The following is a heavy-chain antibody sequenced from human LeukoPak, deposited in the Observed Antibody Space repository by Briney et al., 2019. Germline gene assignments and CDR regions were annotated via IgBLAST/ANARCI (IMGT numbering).Heavy chain of an antibody. CDR1: GDSVSTNSAA. CDR2: TYYRSKWHT. V-gene: IGHV6-1*01. Sequence: SQTLSLTCAISGDSVSTNSAAWNWLRQSPSRGLEWLGRTYYRSKWHTDYAVSVKSRITFKPDTSKNQFSLQLRSVTPEDTAVYYCARGVWDIVVVSASRAYYYYMDVWGKGTTVTVS. CDR3: ARGVWDIVVVSASRAYYYYMDV. D-gene: IGHD2-2*01. J-gene: IGHJ6*03.